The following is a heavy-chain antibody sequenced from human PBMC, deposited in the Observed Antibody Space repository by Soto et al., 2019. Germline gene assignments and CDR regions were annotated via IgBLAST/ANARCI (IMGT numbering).Heavy chain of an antibody. D-gene: IGHD2-2*01. CDR3: SRDLGVDCSSTSCGYYGLDV. CDR1: EVTFDRYG. CDR2: IWYDGSNK. V-gene: IGHV3-33*01. J-gene: IGHJ6*02. Sequence: RRSLGLSCASSEVTFDRYGIHCVLQCLGKELEWVAVIWYDGSNKYYADSVKGRFTISRDNSKNTLYLQMNSLRAEDTAVYYCSRDLGVDCSSTSCGYYGLDVWGPVPTVIVSS.